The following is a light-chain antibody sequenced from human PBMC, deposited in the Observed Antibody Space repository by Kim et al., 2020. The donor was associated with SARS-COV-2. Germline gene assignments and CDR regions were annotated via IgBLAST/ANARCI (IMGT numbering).Light chain of an antibody. J-gene: IGLJ1*01. V-gene: IGLV2-11*01. Sequence: QSALTQPRSVSGSPGQSVTISCTGTSSDVGDYNYVSWYQHHPGKAPKLIIYDVSKRPSGVPDRFSGSKSDNTASLTISGLQAEDEADYYCCSYAGSYTQVFGTGTKVTVL. CDR1: SSDVGDYNY. CDR2: DVS. CDR3: CSYAGSYTQV.